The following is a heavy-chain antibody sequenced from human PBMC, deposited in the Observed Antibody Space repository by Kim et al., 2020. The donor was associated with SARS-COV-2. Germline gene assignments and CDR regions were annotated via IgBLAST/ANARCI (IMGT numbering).Heavy chain of an antibody. CDR3: AKGVGATWGGQFGC. CDR1: GITFNTFA. Sequence: GGSLRLSCASSGITFNTFAMRWVRQAPGKGLEWVAVILVGEAGENYADSVKGRFTVSRDNSKNTLYLQMKSLRVEDTAVYLCAKGVGATWGGQFGCWGQ. CDR2: ILVGEAGE. J-gene: IGHJ4*02. D-gene: IGHD1-26*01. V-gene: IGHV3-33*06.